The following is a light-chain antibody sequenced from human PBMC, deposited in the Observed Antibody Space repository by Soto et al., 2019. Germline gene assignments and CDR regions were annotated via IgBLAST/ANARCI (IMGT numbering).Light chain of an antibody. CDR2: GVS. V-gene: IGKV3-20*01. Sequence: EIVLTQSPGTLSLSPGERATLSCRASESVSSTSLAWYQQKPGQAPRLLMYGVSSRATGIPDRFSGSGSGTDSTLTINRLEPEDFAVYFCQQYDNSVWTFGQGTKVDIK. CDR1: ESVSSTS. J-gene: IGKJ1*01. CDR3: QQYDNSVWT.